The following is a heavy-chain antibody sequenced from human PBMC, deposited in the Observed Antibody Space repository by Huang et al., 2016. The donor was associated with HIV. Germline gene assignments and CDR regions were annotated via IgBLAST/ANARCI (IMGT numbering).Heavy chain of an antibody. CDR2: IKIDGRTT. CDR1: GFKFSNYG. CDR3: ARAGGFEI. Sequence: EEHLVESGGGLVQPGGSLRLSCEAYGFKFSNYGMQWVRQAPGKGLMWVSRIKIDGRTTDYADSVKGRFTISRDNAKNTLYLQMSSLTAEDTAIYYCARAGGFEIWGQGTVVTVSS. J-gene: IGHJ3*02. D-gene: IGHD2-15*01. V-gene: IGHV3-74*01.